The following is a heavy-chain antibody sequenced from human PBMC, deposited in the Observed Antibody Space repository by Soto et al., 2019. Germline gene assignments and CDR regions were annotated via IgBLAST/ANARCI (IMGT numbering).Heavy chain of an antibody. V-gene: IGHV3-23*01. D-gene: IGHD6-13*01. CDR3: ATGTAAPAH. Sequence: EVQLLESWGGLVQPGGSLRLSCAASGFTFSNFDMSWVRQAPGKGLEWVSGISTSGGTTYYADSVKGRFTSSRDNSKNTLYLQMTSLRAEDTAVYYCATGTAAPAHWGQGTLVTVSS. CDR1: GFTFSNFD. CDR2: ISTSGGTT. J-gene: IGHJ1*01.